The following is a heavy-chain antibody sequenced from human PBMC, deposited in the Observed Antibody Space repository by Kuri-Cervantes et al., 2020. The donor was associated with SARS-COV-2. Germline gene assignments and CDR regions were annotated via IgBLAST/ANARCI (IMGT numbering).Heavy chain of an antibody. CDR3: ATGVPTRLFGEEPKNDAFDI. CDR1: GYTLTELS. D-gene: IGHD3-10*01. J-gene: IGHJ3*02. Sequence: ASVKVSCKVSGYTLTELSMHWVRQAPGKGLEWMGGFDPEDGETIYAQKFQGRVTMTEDTSTDTAHMELSSLRSEDTAVYYCATGVPTRLFGEEPKNDAFDIWGQGTTVTVSS. V-gene: IGHV1-24*01. CDR2: FDPEDGET.